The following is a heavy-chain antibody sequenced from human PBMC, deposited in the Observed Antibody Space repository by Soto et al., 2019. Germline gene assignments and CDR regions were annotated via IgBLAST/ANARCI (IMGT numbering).Heavy chain of an antibody. CDR3: ARHYFDSSGYYFALGLDV. J-gene: IGHJ6*02. CDR1: GGSIGSYY. V-gene: IGHV4-59*08. D-gene: IGHD3-22*01. Sequence: SETLSLTCTVSGGSIGSYYWSWIRQPPGKGLEWIGHIYYTGSTNYNPSLKGRVTMSIDTSENQFSLKLRSGTAADTAVYYCARHYFDSSGYYFALGLDVWGQGTTVTFSS. CDR2: IYYTGST.